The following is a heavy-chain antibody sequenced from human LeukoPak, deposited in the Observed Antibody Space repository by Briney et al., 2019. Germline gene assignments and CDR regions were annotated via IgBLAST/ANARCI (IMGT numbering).Heavy chain of an antibody. Sequence: SQTLSLTWAVYGGSFSGYYCSWISQPPGKGLEWIGEINHSGSTNYNPSLKSRVTISVDTSKNQFSLKLSSVTAADTAVYYCARSGVSELVRFEVYFDYWGQGTLVTVS. CDR2: INHSGST. J-gene: IGHJ4*02. D-gene: IGHD6-13*01. V-gene: IGHV4-34*01. CDR1: GGSFSGYY. CDR3: ARSGVSELVRFEVYFDY.